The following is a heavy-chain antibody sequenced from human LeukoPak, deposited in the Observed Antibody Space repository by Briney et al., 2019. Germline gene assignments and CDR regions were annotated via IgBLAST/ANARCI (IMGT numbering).Heavy chain of an antibody. CDR1: GFTFSSYG. Sequence: GGSLRLSCAASGFTFSSYGMSWVRQAPGKGLEWVSAISGSGGSTYYAGSVKGRFTISRDNSKNTLYLQMNSLRAEDTAVYYCAKPTVEDAIFDYWGQGTLVTVSS. V-gene: IGHV3-23*01. CDR3: AKPTVEDAIFDY. D-gene: IGHD5-24*01. J-gene: IGHJ4*02. CDR2: ISGSGGST.